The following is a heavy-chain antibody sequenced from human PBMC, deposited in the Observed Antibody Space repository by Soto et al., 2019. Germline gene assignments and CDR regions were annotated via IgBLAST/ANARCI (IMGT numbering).Heavy chain of an antibody. CDR2: ISGSSTT. Sequence: GGSLRLSCAASGFTFSTYGMAWVRQAPGKGLQWVSSISGSSTTYYADSVKGRFTISRDNSRNTLYLQMNSLRAEDTALYYCAKIRDLAGTDHWGLGTLVTVSS. J-gene: IGHJ4*02. D-gene: IGHD6-19*01. CDR3: AKIRDLAGTDH. V-gene: IGHV3-23*01. CDR1: GFTFSTYG.